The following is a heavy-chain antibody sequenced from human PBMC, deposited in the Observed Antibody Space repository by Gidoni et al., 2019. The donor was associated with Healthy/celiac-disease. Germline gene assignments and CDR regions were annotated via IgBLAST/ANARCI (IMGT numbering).Heavy chain of an antibody. CDR1: GYTLTELS. D-gene: IGHD2-15*01. J-gene: IGHJ6*02. V-gene: IGHV1-24*01. Sequence: QVQLVQSGAEVQKPGASVKVSCKVSGYTLTELSMHWVRQAPGKGLEWMGGFDPEDGETIYAQKFQGRVTMTEDTSTDTAYMELSSLRSEDTAVYYCATDHGGRGGYYPYYYGMDVWGQGTTVTVSS. CDR2: FDPEDGET. CDR3: ATDHGGRGGYYPYYYGMDV.